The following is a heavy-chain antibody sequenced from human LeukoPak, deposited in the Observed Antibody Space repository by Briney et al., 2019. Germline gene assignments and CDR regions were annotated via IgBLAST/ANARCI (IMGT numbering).Heavy chain of an antibody. CDR3: AKDITGPSMVRGGLDY. D-gene: IGHD3-10*01. CDR1: GFTFDDYG. J-gene: IGHJ4*02. CDR2: INWNGGST. V-gene: IGHV3-20*04. Sequence: RSGGSLRLSCAASGFTFDDYGMSWVRQAPGKGLEWVSGINWNGGSTGYADSVKGRFTISRDNSKNSLYLQMNSLRTEDTALYYCAKDITGPSMVRGGLDYWGQGTLVTVSS.